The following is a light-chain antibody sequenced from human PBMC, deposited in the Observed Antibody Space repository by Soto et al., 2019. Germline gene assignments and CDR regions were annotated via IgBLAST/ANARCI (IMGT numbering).Light chain of an antibody. CDR2: GAS. CDR1: QSVRSNY. Sequence: EIVLTQSPGTLSLSPGERATLSSRASQSVRSNYLAWYQQKPGQAPSLLIYGASTRATGIPDRFSGSGSGTDFTLTITRLEPEDFAVYYCHQYGNSPGTFGQGTKLEIK. V-gene: IGKV3-20*01. CDR3: HQYGNSPGT. J-gene: IGKJ2*01.